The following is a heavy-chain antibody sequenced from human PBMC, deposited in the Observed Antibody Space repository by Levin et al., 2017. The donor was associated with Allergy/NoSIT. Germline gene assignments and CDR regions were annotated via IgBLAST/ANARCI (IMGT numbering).Heavy chain of an antibody. CDR3: AKVRDEDTAIDY. Sequence: GGSLRLSCAASGFTFSSYGMHWVRQAPGKGLEWVAVISYDGSNKYYADSVKGRFTISRDNSKNTLYLQMNSLRAEDTAVYYCAKVRDEDTAIDYWGQGTLVTVSS. V-gene: IGHV3-30*18. CDR2: ISYDGSNK. CDR1: GFTFSSYG. D-gene: IGHD5-18*01. J-gene: IGHJ4*02.